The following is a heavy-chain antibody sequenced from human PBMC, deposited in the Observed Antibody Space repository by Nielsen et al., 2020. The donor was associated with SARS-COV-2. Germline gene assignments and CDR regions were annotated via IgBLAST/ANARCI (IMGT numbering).Heavy chain of an antibody. CDR2: ISWNSGSI. Sequence: SLKISCAASGFTFDDYAMHWVRQAPGKGLEWVSGISWNSGSIGYADSVKGRFTISRDNAKNSLYLQMNSLRAEDTALYYCAKRPTFYGNYGMDVWGQGTTVTVSS. CDR3: AKRPTFYGNYGMDV. V-gene: IGHV3-9*01. D-gene: IGHD4-17*01. J-gene: IGHJ6*02. CDR1: GFTFDDYA.